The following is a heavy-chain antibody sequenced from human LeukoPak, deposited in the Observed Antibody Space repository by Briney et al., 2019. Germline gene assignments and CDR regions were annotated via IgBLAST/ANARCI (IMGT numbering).Heavy chain of an antibody. D-gene: IGHD6-13*01. CDR1: GGSISSGDYS. J-gene: IGHJ4*02. Sequence: NSSETLPLTCAVSGGSISSGDYSWSWIRQPPGKGLEWIGYIYHSGSTYYNPSLKSRVTISVDRSKNQFSLNLSSVTAADTAIYYCASAERIAAAGYPYFGYWGQGALVTVSS. CDR3: ASAERIAAAGYPYFGY. V-gene: IGHV4-30-2*01. CDR2: IYHSGST.